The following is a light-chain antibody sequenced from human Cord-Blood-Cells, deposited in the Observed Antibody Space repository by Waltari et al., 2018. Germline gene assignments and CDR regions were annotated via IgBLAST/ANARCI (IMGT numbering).Light chain of an antibody. J-gene: IGLJ2*01. Sequence: SYELTQPPSVSVSPGQTASITCSGDKLGAKYACWYQQKPGQSPVLVIYQGSKRPSGIPARVSGSNSGNTATLTISGTQAMDEADYYCQAWDSSTVVFGGGTKLTVL. CDR1: KLGAKY. V-gene: IGLV3-1*01. CDR3: QAWDSSTVV. CDR2: QGS.